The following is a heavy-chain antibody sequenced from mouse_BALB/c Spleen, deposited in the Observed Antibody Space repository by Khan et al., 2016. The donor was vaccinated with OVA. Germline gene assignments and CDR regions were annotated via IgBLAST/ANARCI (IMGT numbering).Heavy chain of an antibody. CDR2: IFPGNDDA. CDR1: GYTFSSSW. D-gene: IGHD1-1*01. J-gene: IGHJ3*01. V-gene: IGHV1-80*01. CDR3: ARYFGSRFAY. Sequence: QVQLQQSGAELVRPGSSVKISCKASGYTFSSSWMNWVKQRPGQGLEWIGQIFPGNDDADYNGKFKGKATLTADKSSRTAYMQPTSLTSEDSAVYFCARYFGSRFAYWGQGTLVTVSA.